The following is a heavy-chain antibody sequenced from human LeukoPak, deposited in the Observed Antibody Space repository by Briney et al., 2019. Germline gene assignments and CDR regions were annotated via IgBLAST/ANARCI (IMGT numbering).Heavy chain of an antibody. CDR2: IYYSGST. V-gene: IGHV4-59*12. D-gene: IGHD6-6*01. J-gene: IGHJ4*02. CDR1: GGSMRSYY. Sequence: SETLSLTCSVSGGSMRSYYWNWIRQPPGKGLEWIGYIYYSGSTNYNPSLESRVTISVDTSKNQFSLKLSSVTAADTAIYYCANSRDRSNIAARRFRVADRHFVYWGQGTLVTVSS. CDR3: ANSRDRSNIAARRFRVADRHFVY.